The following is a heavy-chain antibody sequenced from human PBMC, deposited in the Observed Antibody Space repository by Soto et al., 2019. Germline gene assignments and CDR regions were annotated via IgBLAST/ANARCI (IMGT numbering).Heavy chain of an antibody. J-gene: IGHJ4*02. Sequence: LRLSCAASGFTFSSYAMSWVRQAPGKGLEWVSAISGSGGSTYYADSVKGRFTISRDNSKNTLYLQMNSLRAEDTAVYYCAKDHLGIAAAGYYFDYWGQGTLVTVSS. D-gene: IGHD6-13*01. CDR2: ISGSGGST. V-gene: IGHV3-23*01. CDR3: AKDHLGIAAAGYYFDY. CDR1: GFTFSSYA.